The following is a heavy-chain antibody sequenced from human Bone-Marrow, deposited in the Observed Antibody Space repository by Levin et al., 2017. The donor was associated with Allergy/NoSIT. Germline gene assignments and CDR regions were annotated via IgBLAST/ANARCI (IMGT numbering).Heavy chain of an antibody. Sequence: GGSLRLSCAASGFTFSDYYMSWIRQAPGKGLEWVSYISSSGSTIYYADSVKGRFTISRDNAKNSLYLQMNSLRAEDTAVYYCARASVREDRSSTSCYDGMDGWGQGATVTVSS. CDR3: ARASVREDRSSTSCYDGMDG. D-gene: IGHD2-2*01. J-gene: IGHJ6*02. CDR1: GFTFSDYY. V-gene: IGHV3-11*01. CDR2: ISSSGSTI.